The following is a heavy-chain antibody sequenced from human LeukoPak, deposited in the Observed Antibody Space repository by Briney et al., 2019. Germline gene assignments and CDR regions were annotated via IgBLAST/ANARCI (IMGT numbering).Heavy chain of an antibody. CDR1: GFTFSRHG. V-gene: IGHV3-30*03. J-gene: IGHJ6*02. CDR2: IGDTGRAK. Sequence: GRSLRLSCAASGFTFSRHGMHWVRQAPGKGLEWVAVIGDTGRAKYYADSVEGRFTASRDNSKNTLYLQMNSLRAEDTAVYYCARDQLWGCMDVWGQGTTVTVSS. CDR3: ARDQLWGCMDV. D-gene: IGHD3-16*01.